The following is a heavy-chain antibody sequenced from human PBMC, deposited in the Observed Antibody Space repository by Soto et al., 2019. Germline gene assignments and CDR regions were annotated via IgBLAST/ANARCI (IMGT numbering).Heavy chain of an antibody. Sequence: QVQLVESGGGVVQPGRSLRLSCAASGFTFSSYGMHWVRQAPGKGLEWVAVIWYDGSNKYYADSVKGRFTISRDNSKNTVYLQRNSLIAEDKAVNYCERSRWSSGWVGSLKDDWGQGTPVTVSS. J-gene: IGHJ4*02. CDR1: GFTFSSYG. V-gene: IGHV3-33*01. D-gene: IGHD3-22*01. CDR2: IWYDGSNK. CDR3: ERSRWSSGWVGSLKDD.